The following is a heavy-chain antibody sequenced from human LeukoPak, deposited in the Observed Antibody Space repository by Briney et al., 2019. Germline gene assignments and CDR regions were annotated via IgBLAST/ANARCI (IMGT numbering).Heavy chain of an antibody. J-gene: IGHJ6*03. D-gene: IGHD3-10*01. Sequence: GESLKISCKGSGYGFTRYWIGWVRQMPGKGLEWMGIIYPGDSDTRYSPSFQGQVTISADKSISTAYLQWSSLKASDTAMYYCARTRYYGSSYNYMDVWGKGTTVTVSS. CDR3: ARTRYYGSSYNYMDV. CDR1: GYGFTRYW. CDR2: IYPGDSDT. V-gene: IGHV5-51*01.